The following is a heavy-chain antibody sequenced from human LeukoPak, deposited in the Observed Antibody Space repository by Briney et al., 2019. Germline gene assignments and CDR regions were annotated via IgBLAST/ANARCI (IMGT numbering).Heavy chain of an antibody. Sequence: PSETLSLTCTVSGGSISSYYWSWIRQPPGKGLEWIGEINHSGSTNYNPSLKSRVTISVDTSKNQFSLKLSSVTAADTSVYYCASLLAATGAYSWGQGPLVTVS. J-gene: IGHJ4*02. V-gene: IGHV4-34*01. CDR2: INHSGST. CDR1: GGSISSYY. CDR3: ASLLAATGAYS. D-gene: IGHD6-13*01.